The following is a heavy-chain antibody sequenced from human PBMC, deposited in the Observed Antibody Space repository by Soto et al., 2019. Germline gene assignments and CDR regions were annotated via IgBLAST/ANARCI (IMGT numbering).Heavy chain of an antibody. CDR1: GYSFTSYW. J-gene: IGHJ6*03. CDR3: ARHGSRHDYYMDV. CDR2: IYPGDSDT. V-gene: IGHV5-51*01. D-gene: IGHD2-15*01. Sequence: LGESLKISCKGSGYSFTSYWIRWVRQMPGKGLEWMGIIYPGDSDTRYGPSFQGQVTISADKSISTAYLQWSSLKASDTAMYYCARHGSRHDYYMDVWGKGTTVTVSS.